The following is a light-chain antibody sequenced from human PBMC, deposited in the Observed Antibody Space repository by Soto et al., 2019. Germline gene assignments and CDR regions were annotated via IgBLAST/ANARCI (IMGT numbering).Light chain of an antibody. CDR2: DVT. CDR3: SSYAGSNNLV. Sequence: QSVLTQPRSVSGSPGQSVTISCTGTISDVAGYNYVSWYQHHPGKAPKLLISDVTKRPSWVPDRFSGSKSGSTASLTISELQAEDEADYYCSSYAGSNNLVFGGATKLTVL. J-gene: IGLJ2*01. CDR1: ISDVAGYNY. V-gene: IGLV2-11*01.